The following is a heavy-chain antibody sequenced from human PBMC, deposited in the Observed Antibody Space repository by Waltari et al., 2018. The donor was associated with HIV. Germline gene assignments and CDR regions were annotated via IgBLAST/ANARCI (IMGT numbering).Heavy chain of an antibody. J-gene: IGHJ4*02. Sequence: QVQLVQSGADVKKPGASVKLSCKASGYTFTTYDINWVRQASGQGLEWMGWMNPNSGNTGYAQKCQGRVTMTRNTARSTAYMELSSLRSEETDVYYCARTRPGYSGYDQTFDFWGQGTLVTVSS. D-gene: IGHD5-12*01. CDR2: MNPNSGNT. V-gene: IGHV1-8*01. CDR3: ARTRPGYSGYDQTFDF. CDR1: GYTFTTYD.